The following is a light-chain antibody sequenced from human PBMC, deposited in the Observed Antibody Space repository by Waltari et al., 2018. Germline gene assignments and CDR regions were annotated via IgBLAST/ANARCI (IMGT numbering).Light chain of an antibody. V-gene: IGKV3-20*01. J-gene: IGKJ1*01. CDR1: QSVSMF. CDR2: GAS. Sequence: EIVLTQSPGTLSLSPGERGTLSCRASQSVSMFLAWYQQKPGQAPRLLIYGASPRATGIPDRFSGSGSWTDFSLTISRLEPEDFAVYSCQKYDRLPATFGQGTKVEIK. CDR3: QKYDRLPAT.